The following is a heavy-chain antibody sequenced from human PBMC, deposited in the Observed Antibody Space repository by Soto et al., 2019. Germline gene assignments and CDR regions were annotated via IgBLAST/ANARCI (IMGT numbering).Heavy chain of an antibody. CDR3: ARARYCGGDCSSNYDY. D-gene: IGHD2-21*02. V-gene: IGHV4-30-4*01. J-gene: IGHJ4*02. CDR1: GGSISSGDYY. CDR2: IYYSGST. Sequence: QVQLQESGPGLVKPSQTLSLTCTVSGGSISSGDYYWSWIRQPPGKGLEWIGYIYYSGSTYYNPSLKSRVTISVDTSKNQFSLKLSSVTAADTAVYYCARARYCGGDCSSNYDYWGQGTLVTVSS.